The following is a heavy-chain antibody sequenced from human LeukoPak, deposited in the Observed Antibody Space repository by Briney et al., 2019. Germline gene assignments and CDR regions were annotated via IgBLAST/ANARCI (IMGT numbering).Heavy chain of an antibody. Sequence: ASVKVSCKASGYTPTSYYMHWVGQAPGPGLKWLGIINPSGGSTSYAQKFQGRVTMTRDTSTSPVYLELSSLGSEDTAVYYCARVFSSGSYARKALDYWGQGTLVTVSS. V-gene: IGHV1-46*01. J-gene: IGHJ4*02. D-gene: IGHD1-26*01. CDR2: INPSGGST. CDR1: GYTPTSYY. CDR3: ARVFSSGSYARKALDY.